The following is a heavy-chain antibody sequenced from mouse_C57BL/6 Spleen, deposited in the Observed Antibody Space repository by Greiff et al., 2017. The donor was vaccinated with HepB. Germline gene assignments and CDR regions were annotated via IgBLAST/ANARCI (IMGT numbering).Heavy chain of an antibody. CDR1: GYSITSGYY. Sequence: EVQLQESGPGLVKPSQSLSLTCSVTGYSITSGYYWNWIRQFPGNTLEWMGYISYDGSNNYNPSLKNRISITRDTSTNQFFLKLNSVTTEDTATYYCAGSSYPHWYFDVWGTGTTVTVSS. J-gene: IGHJ1*03. V-gene: IGHV3-6*01. D-gene: IGHD1-1*01. CDR3: AGSSYPHWYFDV. CDR2: ISYDGSN.